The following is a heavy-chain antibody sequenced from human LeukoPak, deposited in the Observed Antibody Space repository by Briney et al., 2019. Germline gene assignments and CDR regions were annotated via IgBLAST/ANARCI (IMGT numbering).Heavy chain of an antibody. CDR1: GGSNSSYY. CDR3: AATAEYYDSSGYYNY. J-gene: IGHJ4*02. V-gene: IGHV4-59*01. Sequence: SETLSLTCTVSGGSNSSYYWSWIRQPPGKGLEWIGYIYYSGSTNYSPSLTSRVTISVDTSKNQFSLKLSSVTAADTAVYCCAATAEYYDSSGYYNYWGQGTLVTVSS. D-gene: IGHD3-22*01. CDR2: IYYSGST.